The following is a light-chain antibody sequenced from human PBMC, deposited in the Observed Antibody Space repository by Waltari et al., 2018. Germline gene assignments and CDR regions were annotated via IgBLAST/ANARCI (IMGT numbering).Light chain of an antibody. J-gene: IGLJ3*02. V-gene: IGLV1-44*01. CDR3: ASWDDSLNGHWV. CDR2: RSD. Sequence: QSVLTQPPSASGPPGQRVTISCSGSASNIGGNLVTWYQQLPGKAPKLLIYRSDQRPSGVPDRFSGSKTGTSASLSISGLQSDDEADYFCASWDDSLNGHWVFGGGTKVTVL. CDR1: ASNIGGNL.